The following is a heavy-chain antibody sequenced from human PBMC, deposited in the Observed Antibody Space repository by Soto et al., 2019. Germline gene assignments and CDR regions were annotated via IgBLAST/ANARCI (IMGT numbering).Heavy chain of an antibody. CDR3: ASRVVVVAATIRFDY. D-gene: IGHD2-15*01. Sequence: PSETLSLTCAVYGGSFSGYYWSWIRQPPGKGLEWIGEINHSGSTNYNPSLKSRVTISVDTSKNQFSLKLSSVTAADTAVYYCASRVVVVAATIRFDYWGQGTLVTVSS. V-gene: IGHV4-34*01. CDR2: INHSGST. CDR1: GGSFSGYY. J-gene: IGHJ4*02.